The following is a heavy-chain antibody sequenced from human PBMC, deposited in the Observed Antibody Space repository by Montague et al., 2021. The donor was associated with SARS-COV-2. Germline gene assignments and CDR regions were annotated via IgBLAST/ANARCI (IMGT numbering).Heavy chain of an antibody. J-gene: IGHJ4*02. CDR1: GFTFSSYI. CDR3: ARWDFGSGTSRFDY. D-gene: IGHD3-10*01. Sequence: SLRLSCAASGFTFSSYIMGWVRQAPGKGLEWVGSIYTSVDKSYDXDSXKGLFTISRDNSENTLFLQMSSLPAEDTALYYCARWDFGSGTSRFDYWGQGTLVAVSS. CDR2: IYTSVDKS. V-gene: IGHV3-23*01.